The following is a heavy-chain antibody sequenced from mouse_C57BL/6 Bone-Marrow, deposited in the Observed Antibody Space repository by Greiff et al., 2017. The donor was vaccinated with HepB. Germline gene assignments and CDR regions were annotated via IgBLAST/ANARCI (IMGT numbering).Heavy chain of an antibody. CDR1: GFNIKDDY. CDR3: ATYCLYWYFGV. CDR2: IDPENGDT. J-gene: IGHJ1*03. V-gene: IGHV14-4*01. Sequence: EVQLQQSGAELVRPGASVKLSCTASGFNIKDDYMHWVKQRPEQGLEWIGWIDPENGDTEYASKFQGKATITADTSSNTAYLQLSSLTSEDTAVYYCATYCLYWYFGVWGTGTTVTVSS.